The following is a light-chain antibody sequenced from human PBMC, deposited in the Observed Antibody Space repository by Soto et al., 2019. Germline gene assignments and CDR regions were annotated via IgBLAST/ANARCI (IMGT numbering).Light chain of an antibody. CDR3: QHFGNSLWT. CDR2: GAS. Sequence: EVVVTQSPATLSVSPGERASLSCRASQSVSSNLAWYQQKPGQAPRLLIYGASTRATGIPARFSGSGSGTDFTLTISGLEPEDFAVYYCQHFGNSLWTFGQGTKV. CDR1: QSVSSN. J-gene: IGKJ1*01. V-gene: IGKV3-15*01.